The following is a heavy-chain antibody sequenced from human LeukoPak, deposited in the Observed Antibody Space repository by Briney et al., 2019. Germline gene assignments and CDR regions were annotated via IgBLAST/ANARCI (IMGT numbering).Heavy chain of an antibody. CDR1: GYTFTSYD. D-gene: IGHD3-10*01. CDR3: ATNFRRPTMVRGVDPNWFDP. CDR2: MNPNSGNT. J-gene: IGHJ5*02. V-gene: IGHV1-8*01. Sequence: ASVKVSCKASGYTFTSYDINWVRQATGQGLEWMGWMNPNSGNTGYAQKFQGRVTMTTDTSTSTAYMELRSLRSDDTAVYYCATNFRRPTMVRGVDPNWFDPWGQGTLVTVSS.